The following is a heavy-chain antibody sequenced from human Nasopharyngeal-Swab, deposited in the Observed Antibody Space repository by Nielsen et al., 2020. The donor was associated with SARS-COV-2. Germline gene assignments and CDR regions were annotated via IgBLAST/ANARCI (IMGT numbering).Heavy chain of an antibody. J-gene: IGHJ4*02. D-gene: IGHD3-22*01. Sequence: ASVKVSCKASGYTFTGYYMHWVRQAPGQGLEWMGIINPSGGSTNYAQKFQGRVTMTRDTSTSTVYMELSSLRSEDTAVYYCARDTSRWNFDSSGYTDYWGQGTLVTVSS. V-gene: IGHV1-46*01. CDR2: INPSGGST. CDR1: GYTFTGYY. CDR3: ARDTSRWNFDSSGYTDY.